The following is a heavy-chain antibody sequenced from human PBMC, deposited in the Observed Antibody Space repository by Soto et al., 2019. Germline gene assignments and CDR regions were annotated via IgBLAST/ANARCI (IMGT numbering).Heavy chain of an antibody. V-gene: IGHV2-5*02. CDR3: AHAMLYCTGGSCSTWFDS. CDR1: GFSLSTHGVG. J-gene: IGHJ5*01. D-gene: IGHD2-15*01. Sequence: QITLKESGPTLVKPTQTLTLTCTFSGFSLSTHGVGVGWIRQPAGKALEWLALIYWDDDKRYSASLNSRLTITKDTSKNQVVLTMTTVDTVDTATYYCAHAMLYCTGGSCSTWFDSWGPGTLVTVSS. CDR2: IYWDDDK.